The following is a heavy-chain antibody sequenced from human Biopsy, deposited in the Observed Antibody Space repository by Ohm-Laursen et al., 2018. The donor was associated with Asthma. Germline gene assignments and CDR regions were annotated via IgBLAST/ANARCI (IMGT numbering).Heavy chain of an antibody. J-gene: IGHJ4*02. Sequence: SLRLSCAASGFMFRSFGMHRVRQAPGKGLEWVAVISYDGNHKFYEDSVKGRFTISRDNSKNTLYLQMNSLRTEDTAVYYCARGDSSGWSHYYFDYWGQGTLVTVSS. CDR1: GFMFRSFG. CDR2: ISYDGNHK. V-gene: IGHV3-30*03. D-gene: IGHD6-19*01. CDR3: ARGDSSGWSHYYFDY.